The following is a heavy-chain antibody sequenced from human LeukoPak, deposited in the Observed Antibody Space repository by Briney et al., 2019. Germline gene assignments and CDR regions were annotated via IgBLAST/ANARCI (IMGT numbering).Heavy chain of an antibody. Sequence: SETLSLTCTVSGGSISSYYWSWIRQPPGKGLEWIANIYSSGSTNYNPSLKSRVTISIDTSKNQFSLKLSSVTAADTAVYYCARVNYDILTGYQYYFDYWGQGTLVTVSS. CDR2: IYSSGST. D-gene: IGHD3-9*01. CDR3: ARVNYDILTGYQYYFDY. J-gene: IGHJ4*02. CDR1: GGSISSYY. V-gene: IGHV4-59*12.